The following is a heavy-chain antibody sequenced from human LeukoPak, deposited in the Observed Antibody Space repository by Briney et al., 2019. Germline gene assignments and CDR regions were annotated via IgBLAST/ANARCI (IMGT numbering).Heavy chain of an antibody. CDR3: ARDRGVWYGSRFYYYYMDV. Sequence: ASVKVSCKASGGTFSSYAISWVRQAPGQGLEWMGIINPSGGSTSYAQKFQGRGTMTRDMSTSTVYMKLSSLRSEDTAVYYCARDRGVWYGSRFYYYYMDVWGKGTTVTVSS. J-gene: IGHJ6*03. D-gene: IGHD3-10*01. CDR1: GGTFSSYA. V-gene: IGHV1-46*01. CDR2: INPSGGST.